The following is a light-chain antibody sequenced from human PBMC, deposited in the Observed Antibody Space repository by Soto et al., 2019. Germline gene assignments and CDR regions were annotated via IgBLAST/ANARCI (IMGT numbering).Light chain of an antibody. Sequence: EIVLTQSPGTLSLSPGDRATLSCRASQSVSGSYLAWYQQKPGQAPGLLIYGASSRATGIPDRFSGSGSGTDFTLTISRLEPEDFAVYFCQQYGISPGTFGQGTKVEI. J-gene: IGKJ1*01. CDR2: GAS. V-gene: IGKV3-20*01. CDR1: QSVSGSY. CDR3: QQYGISPGT.